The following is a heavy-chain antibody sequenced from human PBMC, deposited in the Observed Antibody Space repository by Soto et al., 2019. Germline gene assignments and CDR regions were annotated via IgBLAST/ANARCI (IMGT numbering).Heavy chain of an antibody. V-gene: IGHV3-21*01. J-gene: IGHJ6*02. CDR1: GFTFSSYS. CDR2: ISSSSSYI. D-gene: IGHD4-4*01. CDR3: VSASTYDFSSFYYYYGMDV. Sequence: GGSLRLSCAASGFTFSSYSMNWVRQAPGKGLEWVSSISSSSSYIYYADSVKGRFTISRDNAKNSLYLQMNSLRAEDTAVYYCVSASTYDFSSFYYYYGMDVWGQGTTVTVSS.